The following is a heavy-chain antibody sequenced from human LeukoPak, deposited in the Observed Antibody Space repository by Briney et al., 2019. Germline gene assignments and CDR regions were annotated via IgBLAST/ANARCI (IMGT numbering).Heavy chain of an antibody. V-gene: IGHV1-46*01. CDR1: GYTFTSYY. CDR3: AREGTVRIYGSGSYDY. D-gene: IGHD3-10*01. CDR2: INPSGGST. Sequence: GASVKVSCKASGYTFTSYYMHWVRQAPGQGLEWMGIINPSGGSTSYAQKFQGRVTMTRDTSTSTVYMELSSLRSEDTAVYYCAREGTVRIYGSGSYDYWGQGTLVTVSS. J-gene: IGHJ4*02.